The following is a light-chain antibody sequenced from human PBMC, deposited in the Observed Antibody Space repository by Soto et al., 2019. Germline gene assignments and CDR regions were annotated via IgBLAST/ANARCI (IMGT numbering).Light chain of an antibody. J-gene: IGLJ3*02. V-gene: IGLV2-14*01. CDR2: EVS. CDR1: NSDIGGYNY. Sequence: QSALTQPASVSGSPGQSITISCTGTNSDIGGYNYVSWYQQHPGKAPKLMIYEVSNRPSGVSYRFSGSKSGNTASLTISGLQAEDEADYYCSSYTSSNTWVFGGGTKLT. CDR3: SSYTSSNTWV.